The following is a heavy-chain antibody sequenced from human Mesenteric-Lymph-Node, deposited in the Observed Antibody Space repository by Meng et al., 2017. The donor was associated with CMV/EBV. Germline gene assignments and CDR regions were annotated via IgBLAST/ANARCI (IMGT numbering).Heavy chain of an antibody. D-gene: IGHD3-9*01. J-gene: IGHJ4*02. CDR2: INHSGST. V-gene: IGHV4-34*01. CDR3: AGGGFPGYYDILTGYYRGVYYFDY. CDR1: Y. Sequence: YWSWIRQPPGKGLEWIGEINHSGSTNYNPSLKSRVTISVDTSKNQFSLKLSSVTAADTAVYYCAGGGFPGYYDILTGYYRGVYYFDYWGQGTLVTVSS.